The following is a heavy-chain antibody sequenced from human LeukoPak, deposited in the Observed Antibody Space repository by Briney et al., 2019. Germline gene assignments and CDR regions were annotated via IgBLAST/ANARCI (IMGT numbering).Heavy chain of an antibody. V-gene: IGHV3-20*04. CDR1: GFTFDDYG. D-gene: IGHD1-26*01. CDR3: ARGLFLMGARAANLNFDY. Sequence: PGGSLRLSCAASGFTFDDYGMSWVRQAPGKGLEWVSGINWNGGSTGYADSVKGRFTISRDNAKNSLYLQMNSLRAEDTALYYCARGLFLMGARAANLNFDYWGQGTLVTVSS. CDR2: INWNGGST. J-gene: IGHJ4*02.